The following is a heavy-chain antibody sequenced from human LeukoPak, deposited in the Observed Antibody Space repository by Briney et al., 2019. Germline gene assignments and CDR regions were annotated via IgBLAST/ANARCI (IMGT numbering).Heavy chain of an antibody. D-gene: IGHD7-27*01. CDR1: GGTFSSYA. CDR2: IIPIFGTA. J-gene: IGHJ4*02. Sequence: SVKVSCRASGGTFSSYAISWVRQAPGQGLEWMGGIIPIFGTANYAQKFQGRVTITTDESTSTAYMELSSLRSEDTAVYYCARGPRLGPAGSYFDYWGQGTLVTVSS. V-gene: IGHV1-69*05. CDR3: ARGPRLGPAGSYFDY.